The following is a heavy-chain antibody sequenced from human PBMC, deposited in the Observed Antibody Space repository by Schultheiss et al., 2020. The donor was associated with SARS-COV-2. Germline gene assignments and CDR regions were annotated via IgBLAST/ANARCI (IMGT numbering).Heavy chain of an antibody. V-gene: IGHV4-31*03. Sequence: SETLSLTCTVSGGAISSGGYSWSWIRQPPGKGLEWIGYIYYSGDTSYNPSLKSRVTISGDTSKNQFSLKMSSVTAADTAVYYCARGYRYFYYAMDVWGQGTTVTVSS. CDR3: ARGYRYFYYAMDV. D-gene: IGHD5-18*01. J-gene: IGHJ6*02. CDR2: IYYSGDT. CDR1: GGAISSGGYS.